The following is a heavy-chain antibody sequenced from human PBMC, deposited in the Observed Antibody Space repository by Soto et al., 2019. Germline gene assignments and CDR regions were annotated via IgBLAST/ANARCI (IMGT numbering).Heavy chain of an antibody. Sequence: SETLSLTXTVSDSSIVTSYYWGWIRQPPGGGLEWIGSLYHIGTTYYNPSLRSRATISVDTSKNQLFLQLTSLTAADTAVYYCARVGAMAPEFHFDYWGPGTLVTVSS. CDR2: LYHIGTT. D-gene: IGHD6-19*01. CDR3: ARVGAMAPEFHFDY. V-gene: IGHV4-38-2*02. J-gene: IGHJ4*02. CDR1: DSSIVTSYY.